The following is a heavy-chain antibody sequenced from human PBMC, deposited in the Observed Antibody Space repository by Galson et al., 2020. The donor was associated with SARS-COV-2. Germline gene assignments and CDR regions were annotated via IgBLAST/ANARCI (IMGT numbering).Heavy chain of an antibody. CDR3: ASAPGDCYHPFFD. Sequence: SETLSLTCTVSGGSISSRSYYWGWIRQPPGRRLEWIGSIYYSGTTYYSPSLKSRLTISVDTSKNQFSMRLNSVTAADTAVYFCASAPGDCYHPFFDWGHGTPVTVSS. D-gene: IGHD2-21*01. V-gene: IGHV4-39*07. CDR1: GGSISSRSYY. J-gene: IGHJ4*01. CDR2: IYYSGTT.